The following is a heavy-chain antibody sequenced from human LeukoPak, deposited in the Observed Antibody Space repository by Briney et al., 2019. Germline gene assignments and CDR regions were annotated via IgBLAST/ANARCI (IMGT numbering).Heavy chain of an antibody. CDR3: ARRTPEYTNRWYFDL. Sequence: GESLKISCKGSGYSFTSYWIGWVRQMPGKGLEWMGIIYPGDSDTRYSPSFQGQVTISADKSINTTFVQWSSLKASDTAIYYCARRTPEYTNRWYFDLWGRGTLVTVSS. CDR1: GYSFTSYW. V-gene: IGHV5-51*01. CDR2: IYPGDSDT. D-gene: IGHD6-6*01. J-gene: IGHJ2*01.